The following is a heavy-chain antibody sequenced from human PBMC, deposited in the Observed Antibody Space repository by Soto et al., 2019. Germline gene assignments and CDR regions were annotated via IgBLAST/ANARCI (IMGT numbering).Heavy chain of an antibody. J-gene: IGHJ4*02. CDR3: TRLYYDILTGPNFDY. D-gene: IGHD3-9*01. CDR1: GGSMSSYY. CDR2: MIYSGTA. Sequence: PSVTLSLTCTVSGGSMSSYYWVWIRQPPGKGLEWIGYMIYSGTANYNPSLKSRVTISVDMSKNQFSLKLSSVTAADTAVYYCTRLYYDILTGPNFDYWGQGTLVTVSS. V-gene: IGHV4-59*08.